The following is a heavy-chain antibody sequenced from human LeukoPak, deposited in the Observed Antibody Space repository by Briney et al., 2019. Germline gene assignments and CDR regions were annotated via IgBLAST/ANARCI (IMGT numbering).Heavy chain of an antibody. CDR2: IRYDGSNQ. CDR1: GFTFSSYG. CDR3: ARDYYGSGSYVFDY. Sequence: GGSLRLSCAASGFTFSSYGMHWVRQAPGKGLEGVAFIRYDGSNQYYADSVKGRFTISRDNSKNTLYLQMNSLRAEDTALYYCARDYYGSGSYVFDYWGQGTLVTVSS. V-gene: IGHV3-30*02. J-gene: IGHJ4*02. D-gene: IGHD3-10*01.